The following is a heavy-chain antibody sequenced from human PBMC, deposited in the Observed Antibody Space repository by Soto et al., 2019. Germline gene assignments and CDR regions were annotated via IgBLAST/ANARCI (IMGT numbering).Heavy chain of an antibody. Sequence: EVQLVDSGGGLVQPGGSLRLSCAASGFTFSSYTMNWVRQAPGKGLEWISYISSSSRTIYYADSVKGRFTISRDNAQTPLYLQMTSMRDEDTAVYYCARVPTRALDYWGQGTLVTVSS. D-gene: IGHD1-26*01. CDR1: GFTFSSYT. CDR2: ISSSSRTI. V-gene: IGHV3-48*02. J-gene: IGHJ4*02. CDR3: ARVPTRALDY.